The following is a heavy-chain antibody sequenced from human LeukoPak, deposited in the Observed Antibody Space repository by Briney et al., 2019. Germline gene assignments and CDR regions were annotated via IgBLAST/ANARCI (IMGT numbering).Heavy chain of an antibody. Sequence: GSLRLSCAASEFTFSSYTMNWVHQAPGKGLEWVSYISSSTSTIYYADSVKGRFTISRDNSKNTLYLQMNSLRAEDTAVYYCARGPYYYDSSGYSDYWGQGTLVTVSS. V-gene: IGHV3-48*01. CDR1: EFTFSSYT. D-gene: IGHD3-22*01. J-gene: IGHJ4*02. CDR3: ARGPYYYDSSGYSDY. CDR2: ISSSTSTI.